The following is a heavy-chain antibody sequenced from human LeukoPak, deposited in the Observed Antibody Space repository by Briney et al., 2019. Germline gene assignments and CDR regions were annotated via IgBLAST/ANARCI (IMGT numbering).Heavy chain of an antibody. CDR1: GFTVISNY. D-gene: IGHD5-12*01. Sequence: GGSLRLSCAASGFTVISNYMSCVRQAPGKGLEWVSVIYSGGSTYYADSVKGRFTISRHNSKNTLYLQMNSLRAEDMAVYYCARVDRAFDIWGQGTMVTVSS. J-gene: IGHJ3*02. V-gene: IGHV3-53*04. CDR2: IYSGGST. CDR3: ARVDRAFDI.